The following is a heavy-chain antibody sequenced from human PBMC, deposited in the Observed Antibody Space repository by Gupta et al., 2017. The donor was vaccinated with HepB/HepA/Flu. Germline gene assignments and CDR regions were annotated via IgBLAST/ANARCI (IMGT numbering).Heavy chain of an antibody. CDR3: AHRLWEYCSGGSCFSSTLPFDP. CDR1: GFSLTTSGVG. V-gene: IGHV2-5*01. D-gene: IGHD2-15*01. J-gene: IGHJ5*02. CDR2: IYWNDVK. Sequence: QITLKESGPTLVKPTQTLTLTCIFSGFSLTTSGVGVGWIRQPPGKALEWLALIYWNDVKRYSPSLKSRLTITKDTSKNQVVLTLANMDPVDAATYYCAHRLWEYCSGGSCFSSTLPFDPWGQGTLVTVSS.